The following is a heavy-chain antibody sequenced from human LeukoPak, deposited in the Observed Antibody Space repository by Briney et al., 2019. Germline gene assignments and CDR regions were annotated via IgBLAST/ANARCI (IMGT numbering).Heavy chain of an antibody. J-gene: IGHJ4*02. Sequence: GGSLRLSCAASGFTFSSYSMNWVRQAPGKGLEWVANIRQDGSEKQYVDSMKGRFTISRDNAKNYLQMSSLRGEDTAVYYCARLQRAVTGTLWGQGTLVIVSS. CDR2: IRQDGSEK. CDR3: ARLQRAVTGTL. CDR1: GFTFSSYS. D-gene: IGHD6-19*01. V-gene: IGHV3-7*01.